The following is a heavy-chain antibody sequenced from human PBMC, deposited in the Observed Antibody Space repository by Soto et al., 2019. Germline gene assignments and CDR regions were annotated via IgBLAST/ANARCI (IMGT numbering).Heavy chain of an antibody. D-gene: IGHD5-18*01. CDR3: ARDGNVDTAMVTGWFEP. Sequence: GGSLRLSCAASGFTFSSYSMNWVRQAPGKGLEWVSSISSSSSYIYYADSVKGRFTISRDNAKNSLYLQMNSLRAEDTAVYYCARDGNVDTAMVTGWFEPWGQGTLVTVSS. CDR2: ISSSSSYI. V-gene: IGHV3-21*01. J-gene: IGHJ5*02. CDR1: GFTFSSYS.